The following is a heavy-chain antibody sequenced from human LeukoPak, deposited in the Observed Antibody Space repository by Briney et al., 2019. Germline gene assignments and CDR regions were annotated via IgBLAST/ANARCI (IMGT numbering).Heavy chain of an antibody. D-gene: IGHD2-21*02. CDR3: AKDIDGGGDPFGFDY. CDR2: ISWDGGST. CDR1: GFTFDDYA. J-gene: IGHJ4*02. V-gene: IGHV3-43D*03. Sequence: GGSLRLSCAASGFTFDDYAMHWVRQAPGKGLEWVSLISWDGGSTYYADSVKGRFTISRDNSKNSLYLQMNSLRAEDTALYYCAKDIDGGGDPFGFDYWGQGTLVTVSS.